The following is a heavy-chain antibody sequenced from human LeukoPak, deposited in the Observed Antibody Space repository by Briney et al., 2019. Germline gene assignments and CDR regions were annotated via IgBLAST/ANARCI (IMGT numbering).Heavy chain of an antibody. D-gene: IGHD2-2*01. CDR1: GFTLSNYP. Sequence: GGSLRLSCAASGFTLSNYPMIWLRQAPGKGLEWVSDITGSGRHTHYADSVTGRFTISRDNAKNTLYLQLNSLRAEDTAVYFCAGDDCFQDIVVVPPPDLGFWGLGTLVTVSS. J-gene: IGHJ4*02. CDR2: ITGSGRHT. CDR3: AGDDCFQDIVVVPPPDLGF. V-gene: IGHV3-23*01.